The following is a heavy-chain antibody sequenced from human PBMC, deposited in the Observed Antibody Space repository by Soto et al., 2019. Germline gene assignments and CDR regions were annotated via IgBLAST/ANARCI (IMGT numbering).Heavy chain of an antibody. CDR2: ISYDGSNK. J-gene: IGHJ6*02. CDR3: AKWGYSGYDDYYYGMDV. CDR1: GFTFSSYG. V-gene: IGHV3-30*18. D-gene: IGHD5-12*01. Sequence: QVQLVASGGGVVQPGRSLRLSCAASGFTFSSYGMHWVRQAPGKGLEWVAVISYDGSNKYYADSVKGRFTISRDNSKNTLYLQMNSLRAEDTAVYYCAKWGYSGYDDYYYGMDVWGQGTTVTVSS.